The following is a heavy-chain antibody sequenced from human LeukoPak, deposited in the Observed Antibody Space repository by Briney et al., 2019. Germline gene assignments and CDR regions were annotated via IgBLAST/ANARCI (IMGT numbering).Heavy chain of an antibody. V-gene: IGHV3-23*01. Sequence: GGSLRLSCAAPGFTFSSYAMSWVRQAPGKGLKWVSTINDNGDGTYYADSVKGRFTISRDNSKNTLYLQMNSLRAEDTAVYYCAKEFGYWGQGTLVTVSS. CDR1: GFTFSSYA. CDR3: AKEFGY. CDR2: INDNGDGT. J-gene: IGHJ4*02.